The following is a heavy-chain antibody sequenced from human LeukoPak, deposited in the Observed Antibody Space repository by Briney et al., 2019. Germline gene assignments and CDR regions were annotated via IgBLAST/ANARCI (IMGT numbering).Heavy chain of an antibody. Sequence: GGSLRLSCAASGFTFSSFDMSWVRQAPGKGLEWVSAISGSGGSTYYADSVKGRFTISRDNSKNTLYLQMNSLRAEDTAVYYCAKDWPVVGTFDYWGQGTLVTVSS. V-gene: IGHV3-23*01. CDR1: GFTFSSFD. D-gene: IGHD1-26*01. J-gene: IGHJ4*02. CDR3: AKDWPVVGTFDY. CDR2: ISGSGGST.